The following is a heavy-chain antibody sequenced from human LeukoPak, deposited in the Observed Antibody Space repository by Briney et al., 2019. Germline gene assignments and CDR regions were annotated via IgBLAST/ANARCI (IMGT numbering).Heavy chain of an antibody. CDR3: AKDRTLSSPYYDFWSGYYKDYYFGY. D-gene: IGHD3-3*01. CDR2: ISGSGGST. CDR1: GSTFSSYA. Sequence: GGSLRLSCAASGSTFSSYAMSWVRQAPGKGLEWVSAISGSGGSTYYADSVKGRFTISRDNSKNTLYLQMNSLRAEDTAVYYCAKDRTLSSPYYDFWSGYYKDYYFGYWGQGTLVTVSS. J-gene: IGHJ4*02. V-gene: IGHV3-23*01.